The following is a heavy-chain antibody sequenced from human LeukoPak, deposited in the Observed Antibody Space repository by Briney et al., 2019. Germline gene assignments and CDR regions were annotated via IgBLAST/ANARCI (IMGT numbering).Heavy chain of an antibody. CDR2: IIPIFGTA. CDR1: GYTFSSYA. Sequence: SVKVSCKASGYTFSSYAISWVRQAPGQGLEWMGGIIPIFGTANYAQKFQGRVTITADESTSTAYMELSSLRSEDTAVYYCARDPPGDRIAVAGTLTYWGQGTLVTVSS. D-gene: IGHD6-19*01. V-gene: IGHV1-69*13. CDR3: ARDPPGDRIAVAGTLTY. J-gene: IGHJ4*02.